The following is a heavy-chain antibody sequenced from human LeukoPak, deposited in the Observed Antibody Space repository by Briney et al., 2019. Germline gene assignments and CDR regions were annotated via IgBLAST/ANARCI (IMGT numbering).Heavy chain of an antibody. V-gene: IGHV1-2*02. CDR1: GYTFTGYY. D-gene: IGHD2/OR15-2a*01. CDR3: ARENKDGGYYYYYMDV. Sequence: GASVKVSCKASGYTFTGYYMHWVRQAPGQGLEWMGWINPNSGGTNYAQKFQGRVTMTRDTSISTAYMELSRLRSDDTAVYYCARENKDGGYYYYYMDVWGKGTTVTVSS. J-gene: IGHJ6*03. CDR2: INPNSGGT.